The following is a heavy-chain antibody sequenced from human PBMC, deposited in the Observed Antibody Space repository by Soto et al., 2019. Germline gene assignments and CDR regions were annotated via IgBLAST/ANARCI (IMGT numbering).Heavy chain of an antibody. CDR3: ASASYGDPYYYYGMDV. J-gene: IGHJ6*02. D-gene: IGHD4-17*01. Sequence: QVQLVESGGGLVKPGGSLRLSCAASGFTFSDYYMSWIRQAPGKGLEWVSYISSSGSTIYYADSVKGRFTISRDNAKNSLYLQRNSLRAEDTAVYYCASASYGDPYYYYGMDVWGQGTTVTVSS. V-gene: IGHV3-11*01. CDR2: ISSSGSTI. CDR1: GFTFSDYY.